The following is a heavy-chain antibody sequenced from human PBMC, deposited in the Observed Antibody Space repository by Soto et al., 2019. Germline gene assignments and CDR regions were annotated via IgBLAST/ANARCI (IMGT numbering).Heavy chain of an antibody. CDR3: ARDRYDSSGYYLGH. V-gene: IGHV4-31*03. J-gene: IGHJ4*02. CDR2: IYYTGST. D-gene: IGHD3-22*01. Sequence: SETLSLTCTVSGGSITSGGYYWSWIRQHPGKGLEWIGYIYYTGSTYYNPSLKSRVTISADTSKNQFSLKLSSVTAADTAVYYCARDRYDSSGYYLGHWGQGTLVTVSS. CDR1: GGSITSGGYY.